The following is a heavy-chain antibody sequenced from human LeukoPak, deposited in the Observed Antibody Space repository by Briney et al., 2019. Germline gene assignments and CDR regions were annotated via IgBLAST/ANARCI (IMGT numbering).Heavy chain of an antibody. J-gene: IGHJ4*02. D-gene: IGHD3-10*01. V-gene: IGHV3-21*01. Sequence: GGSLRLSCAASGFTFSSYSMNWVRQAPGKGLEWVSSISSSSSYIYYADSVKGRFTISRDNAKNSLYLQMNSLRAEDTAVYYCARGIPWTMVRGVPLYYFDYWGQGTLVTASS. CDR2: ISSSSSYI. CDR3: ARGIPWTMVRGVPLYYFDY. CDR1: GFTFSSYS.